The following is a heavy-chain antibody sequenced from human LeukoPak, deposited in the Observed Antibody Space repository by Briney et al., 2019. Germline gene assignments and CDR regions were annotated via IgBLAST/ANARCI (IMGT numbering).Heavy chain of an antibody. Sequence: PGGSLRLSCAASGFAFSSSAMSWVRQAPGKGLEWVSAISGVDTRTYYADSLKGRFTISRDNSKNTLFLQMDSLTVEDTAVYYCAEDDSAQWSPFDYWGQGTLVTVSS. D-gene: IGHD6-19*01. CDR1: GFAFSSSA. CDR2: ISGVDTRT. V-gene: IGHV3-23*01. CDR3: AEDDSAQWSPFDY. J-gene: IGHJ4*02.